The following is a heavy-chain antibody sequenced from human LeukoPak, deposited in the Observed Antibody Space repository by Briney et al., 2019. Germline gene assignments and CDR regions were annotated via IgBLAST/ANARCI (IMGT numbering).Heavy chain of an antibody. CDR3: AKDGYCSAGSCFSANDAFDI. Sequence: GGSLRLSCGASTFTFSSYGMSWVRQAPGRGLEWVSAISGSGGSTYYADSVKGRFTISRDNSKNSLYLQMNSLRAEDTAVYYCAKDGYCSAGSCFSANDAFDIWGQGTMVTVSS. D-gene: IGHD2-15*01. V-gene: IGHV3-23*01. CDR2: ISGSGGST. CDR1: TFTFSSYG. J-gene: IGHJ3*02.